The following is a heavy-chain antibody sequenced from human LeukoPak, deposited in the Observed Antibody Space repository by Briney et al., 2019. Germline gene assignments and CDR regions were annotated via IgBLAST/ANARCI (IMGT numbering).Heavy chain of an antibody. CDR3: ARGGSAWEY. CDR1: GGFNNSYY. J-gene: IGHJ4*02. CDR2: VYYSGTT. V-gene: IGHV4-59*01. D-gene: IGHD6-25*01. Sequence: SETLSLTCTVSGGFNNSYYWSWIRQPPGKGLEWIGYVYYSGTTSYNPSLKSRVTISVDTSKNQFSLRLTSVAAADTAVYYCARGGSAWEYWGQGTLVTVSS.